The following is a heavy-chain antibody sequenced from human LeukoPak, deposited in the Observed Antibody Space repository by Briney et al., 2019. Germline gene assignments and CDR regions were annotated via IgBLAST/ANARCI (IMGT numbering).Heavy chain of an antibody. V-gene: IGHV4-59*08. Sequence: SETLSLTCTVSGDSISSSYWSWIRQPPGKGLEWIGYVYYTGSTYYNPSLKSRVTISVDTSKSQFSLKLSSVTAADTAVYYCARLTRIQRNFDYWGQGTLVTVSS. J-gene: IGHJ4*02. CDR2: VYYTGST. CDR1: GDSISSSY. CDR3: ARLTRIQRNFDY. D-gene: IGHD5-18*01.